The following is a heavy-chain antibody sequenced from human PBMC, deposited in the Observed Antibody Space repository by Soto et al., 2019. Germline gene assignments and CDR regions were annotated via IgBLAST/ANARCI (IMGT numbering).Heavy chain of an antibody. J-gene: IGHJ4*02. CDR3: ARRLSKVGVDYFDY. CDR1: GGSISSSSYY. CDR2: IYYSGST. Sequence: QPQLQESGPGLVKPSETLSLTCTVSGGSISSSSYYWGWIRQPPGKGLEWIGSIYYSGSTYYNPSLKSRVTISVDTSKNQFSLKLSSVTAADTAVYYCARRLSKVGVDYFDYWGQGTLVTVSS. V-gene: IGHV4-39*01. D-gene: IGHD2-21*01.